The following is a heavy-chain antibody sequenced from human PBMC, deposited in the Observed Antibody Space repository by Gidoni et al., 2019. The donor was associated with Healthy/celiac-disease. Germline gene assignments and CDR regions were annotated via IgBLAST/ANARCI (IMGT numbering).Heavy chain of an antibody. Sequence: EVQLVESGGGLVQPGGSLRLSCAASGFTVSSNYMSWVRQAPGKGLEWVSVIYSGGSTYYADSVKGRFTISRHNSKNTLYLQMNSLRAEDTAVYYCARVVGGYLSYYYYGMDVWGQGTTVTVSS. V-gene: IGHV3-53*04. J-gene: IGHJ6*02. CDR3: ARVVGGYLSYYYYGMDV. D-gene: IGHD5-12*01. CDR2: IYSGGST. CDR1: GFTVSSNY.